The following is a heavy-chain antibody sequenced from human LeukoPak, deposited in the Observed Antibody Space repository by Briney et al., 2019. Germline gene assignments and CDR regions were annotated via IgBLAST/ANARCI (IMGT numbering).Heavy chain of an antibody. CDR3: ARDLGYDSSGYTGP. Sequence: GGSLRLSCAASGFTFSRNAMGWVRQAAGKGLEWVSAINGSGNRTYYADSVKGRFTISRDNAKNSLYLQMNSLGAEDTAVYYCARDLGYDSSGYTGPWGQGTLVTVSS. D-gene: IGHD3-22*01. V-gene: IGHV3-23*01. CDR1: GFTFSRNA. J-gene: IGHJ4*02. CDR2: INGSGNRT.